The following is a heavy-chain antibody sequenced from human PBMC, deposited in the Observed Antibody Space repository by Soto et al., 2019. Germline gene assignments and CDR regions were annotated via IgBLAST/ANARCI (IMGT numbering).Heavy chain of an antibody. CDR1: GYTFTSFY. D-gene: IGHD6-13*01. CDR3: ASSPAFSSSWYGIPPGPSHGMAV. J-gene: IGHJ6*02. Sequence: QMRLVQSGAEVKRPGASVRVSCKSSGYTFTSFYIHWVRQAPGQGLEWMGIINPSGGITNFAQRCQGRVTMTRHMSTNTHYIELSSLKSDDTAVYYCASSPAFSSSWYGIPPGPSHGMAVWGQGTTVTVS. V-gene: IGHV1-46*01. CDR2: INPSGGIT.